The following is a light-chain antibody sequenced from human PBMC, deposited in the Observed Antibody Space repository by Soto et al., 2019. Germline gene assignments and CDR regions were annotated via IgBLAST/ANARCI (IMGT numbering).Light chain of an antibody. Sequence: PQSAATVSLNPGKCEPLSGRASQSISSSYLSWYQQRPGQAPRLLIYGASSRATGIPARFSGSGSGTEFTLTISRLQPEDFAVYYCQQYGSSPCTFGQGTKLDIK. V-gene: IGKV3-20*01. CDR3: QQYGSSPCT. CDR1: QSISSSY. CDR2: GAS. J-gene: IGKJ1*01.